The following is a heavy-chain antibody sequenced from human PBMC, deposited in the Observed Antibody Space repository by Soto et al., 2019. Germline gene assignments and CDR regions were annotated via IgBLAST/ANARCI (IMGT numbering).Heavy chain of an antibody. CDR3: ARGSSGAFREY. V-gene: IGHV4-30-4*01. Sequence: QVQLQESGPGLVKPSQTLSLTCTVSGGSISSGDYYWSWIRQPPGKGLEWIGYIYYSGSTYNNPSLKSRVTISVDTSKNQFSRKLSSATAAETAVYYWARGSSGAFREYWGQGTLVIVSS. J-gene: IGHJ4*02. CDR2: IYYSGST. CDR1: GGSISSGDYY. D-gene: IGHD6-19*01.